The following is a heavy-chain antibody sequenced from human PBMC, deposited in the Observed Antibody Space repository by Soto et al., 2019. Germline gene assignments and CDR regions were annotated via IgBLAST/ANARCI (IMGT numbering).Heavy chain of an antibody. V-gene: IGHV3-30-3*01. CDR2: ISYDGSNK. J-gene: IGHJ6*02. CDR3: ARDFGPPVRGVTRSQGNYYYYYGMDV. D-gene: IGHD3-10*01. Sequence: GGSLRLSCAASGFTFSSYAMHWVRQAPGKGLEWVAVISYDGSNKYYADSVKGRFTISRDNSKNTLYLQMNSLRAEDTAVYYCARDFGPPVRGVTRSQGNYYYYYGMDVWGQGTTVTVSS. CDR1: GFTFSSYA.